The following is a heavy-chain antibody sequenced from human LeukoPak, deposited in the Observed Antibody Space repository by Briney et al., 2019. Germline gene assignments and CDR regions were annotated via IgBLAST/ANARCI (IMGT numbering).Heavy chain of an antibody. D-gene: IGHD2/OR15-2a*01. CDR3: ATEYSKSDWFDP. J-gene: IGHJ5*02. V-gene: IGHV3-74*01. Sequence: GGSLRLSCAASGFTFSSYWMHWVRQAPGKGLVWVSRINSDGSSTSYADSVKGRFTISRDNAKNTLYLQMNSLRAEDTAVYYCATEYSKSDWFDPWGQGTLVTVSS. CDR2: INSDGSST. CDR1: GFTFSSYW.